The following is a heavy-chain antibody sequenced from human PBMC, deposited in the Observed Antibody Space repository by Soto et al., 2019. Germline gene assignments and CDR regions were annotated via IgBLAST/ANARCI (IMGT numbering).Heavy chain of an antibody. CDR3: ARDNLAFQGAFDL. CDR2: ITGTSAFT. Sequence: GWSLRLSCAASVFIFSDFQLNWVRQAPGRGLEWLASITGTSAFTHYADSIEGRFTISRDNPNNLLFLQMDNLRPEDTAVYYCARDNLAFQGAFDLWGQGTLVTVSS. CDR1: VFIFSDFQ. J-gene: IGHJ4*02. D-gene: IGHD3-16*01. V-gene: IGHV3-21*01.